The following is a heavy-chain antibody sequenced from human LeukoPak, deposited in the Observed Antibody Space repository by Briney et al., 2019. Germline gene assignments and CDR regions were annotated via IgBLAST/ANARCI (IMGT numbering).Heavy chain of an antibody. V-gene: IGHV4-34*01. CDR3: ARGPYCGGDCYSHLDY. CDR1: GGSFSGYY. D-gene: IGHD2-21*02. J-gene: IGHJ4*02. CDR2: INDSGST. Sequence: SETLSLTCAVYGGSFSGYYWSWIRQPPGKGLEWIGEINDSGSTSCSPSLKSRVTISVDTSKNQFSLKLSSVTAADTAVYYCARGPYCGGDCYSHLDYWGQGTLVTVSS.